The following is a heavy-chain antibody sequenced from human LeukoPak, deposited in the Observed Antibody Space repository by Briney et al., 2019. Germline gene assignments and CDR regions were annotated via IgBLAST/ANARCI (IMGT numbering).Heavy chain of an antibody. CDR1: GASISSYY. CDR2: IYYDGRT. Sequence: SETLSLTCAVSGASISSYYWSWIRQPPGEGLEWIGYIYYDGRTNYNPSLKSRVTISIDTSKNQFSLNLRSVTAADTAVYYCAGPERNSGWFVYWGQGTLVTVSS. J-gene: IGHJ5*01. V-gene: IGHV4-59*03. D-gene: IGHD6-19*01. CDR3: AGPERNSGWFVY.